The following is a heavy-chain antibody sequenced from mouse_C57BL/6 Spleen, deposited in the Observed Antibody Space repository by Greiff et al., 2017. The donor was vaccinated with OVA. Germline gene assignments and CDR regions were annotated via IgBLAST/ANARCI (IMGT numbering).Heavy chain of an antibody. V-gene: IGHV6-3*01. CDR3: KGGYYFDY. Sequence: EVKLLESGGGLVQPGGSMKLSCVASGFTFSNYWMNWVRQSPEKGLEWVAHISLKSDNSATHYTVSVKGRFTTSRNDSKSSVYLQKNNLRAEDTGIYYCKGGYYFDYWGQGTTLTVSS. CDR1: GFTFSNYW. J-gene: IGHJ2*01. CDR2: ISLKSDNSAT.